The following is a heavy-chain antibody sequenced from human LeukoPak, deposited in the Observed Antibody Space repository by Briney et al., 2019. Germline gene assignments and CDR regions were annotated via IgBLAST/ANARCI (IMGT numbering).Heavy chain of an antibody. CDR2: IYYSGST. V-gene: IGHV4-39*02. D-gene: IGHD2-8*01. CDR1: GGSISSSSYY. J-gene: IGHJ6*02. CDR3: ARDMVYATLYYYYGMDV. Sequence: SETLSLTCTVSGGSISSSSYYWGWIRQPPGKGLEWIGRIYYSGSTYYNPSLKSRVTISVDTSKNQFSLKLSSVTAADTAVYYCARDMVYATLYYYYGMDVWGQGTTVTVSS.